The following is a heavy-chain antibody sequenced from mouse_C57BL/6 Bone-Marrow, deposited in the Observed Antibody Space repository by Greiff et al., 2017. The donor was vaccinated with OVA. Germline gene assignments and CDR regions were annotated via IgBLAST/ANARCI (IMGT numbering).Heavy chain of an antibody. D-gene: IGHD4-1*01. V-gene: IGHV5-6*01. J-gene: IGHJ4*01. CDR2: ISSGGSYT. CDR1: GFTFSSYG. CDR3: ARQNWAYAMDY. Sequence: EVKLQESGGDLVKPGGSLKLSCAASGFTFSSYGMSWVRQTPDKRLEWVATISSGGSYTYYPDSVKGRFTISRDNANNTLYLQMSSLKSEDTAMDYGARQNWAYAMDYWGQGTSVTVSS.